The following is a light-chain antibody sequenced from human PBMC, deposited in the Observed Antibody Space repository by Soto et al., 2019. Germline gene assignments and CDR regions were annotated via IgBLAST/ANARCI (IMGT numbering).Light chain of an antibody. CDR2: SNN. Sequence: QSVLTQPTSASGTPGQRVTISCSGSSSNIGSHTVNWYQQLPGTAPKLLSYSNNQRPSGVPDRFSGSKSGTSASLAISGLQSEDEADYYCAAWDDSLNGLFGGGTKVTVL. CDR3: AAWDDSLNGL. J-gene: IGLJ2*01. CDR1: SSNIGSHT. V-gene: IGLV1-44*01.